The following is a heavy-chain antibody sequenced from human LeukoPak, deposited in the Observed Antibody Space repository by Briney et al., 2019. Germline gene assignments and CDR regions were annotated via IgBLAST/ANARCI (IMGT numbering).Heavy chain of an antibody. CDR2: IYYSGST. J-gene: IGHJ4*02. V-gene: IGHV4-39*01. D-gene: IGHD3-3*01. CDR1: GGSISSSSYY. Sequence: KPSETLSLTCTVSGGSISSSSYYWGWIRRPPGKGLEWIGSIYYSGSTYYNPSLKSRVTISVDTSKNQFSLKLSSVTAADTAVYYCASTIFGVVIMSFYFDYWGQGTLVTVSS. CDR3: ASTIFGVVIMSFYFDY.